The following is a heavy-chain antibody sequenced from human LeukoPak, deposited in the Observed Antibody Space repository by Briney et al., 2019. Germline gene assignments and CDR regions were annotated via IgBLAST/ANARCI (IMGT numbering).Heavy chain of an antibody. CDR3: ARDVYDSSGYYAIDY. Sequence: GGSLRLSCAASGFTFSTYSLNWVRQAPGKGLEWVSSISSSSTYIYYADSVKGRFTISRDNAKNSLCLQMNSLRAEDTAVYYCARDVYDSSGYYAIDYWGQGTLVTVSS. D-gene: IGHD3-22*01. J-gene: IGHJ4*02. CDR1: GFTFSTYS. V-gene: IGHV3-21*01. CDR2: ISSSSTYI.